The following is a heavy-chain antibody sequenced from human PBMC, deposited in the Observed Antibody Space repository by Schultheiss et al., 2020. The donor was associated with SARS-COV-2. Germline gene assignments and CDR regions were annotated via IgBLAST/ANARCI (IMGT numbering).Heavy chain of an antibody. CDR1: GGSISSGGYY. Sequence: SETLSLTCTVSGGSISSGGYYWSWIRQPAGKGLEWIGRIYTSGSTNYNPSLKSRVTISVDTSKNQFSLKLSSVTAADTAVYYCARGGVVATIPGYYYYYMDVWGKGTTVTVSS. V-gene: IGHV4-61*02. CDR2: IYTSGST. D-gene: IGHD5-12*01. J-gene: IGHJ6*03. CDR3: ARGGVVATIPGYYYYYMDV.